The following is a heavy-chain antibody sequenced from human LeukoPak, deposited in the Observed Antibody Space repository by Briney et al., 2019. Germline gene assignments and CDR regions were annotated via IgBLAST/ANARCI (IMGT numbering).Heavy chain of an antibody. CDR3: AAGQEAGVVYFQY. Sequence: GRSLRLSCAASGFTFSGYGMHWVRQAPGKGLEWVAVKSYDVSNTFYADSVKGRFIISRDNSKNTLFLQMNSLRPEDTAVYYCAAGQEAGVVYFQYWGQGTLVSVSS. CDR2: KSYDVSNT. J-gene: IGHJ1*01. CDR1: GFTFSGYG. D-gene: IGHD3-3*01. V-gene: IGHV3-30*03.